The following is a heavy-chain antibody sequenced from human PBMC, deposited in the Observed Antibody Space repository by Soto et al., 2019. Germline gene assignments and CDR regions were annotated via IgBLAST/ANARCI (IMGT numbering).Heavy chain of an antibody. CDR3: ARGGIAAGFDP. V-gene: IGHV4-59*01. D-gene: IGHD6-25*01. J-gene: IGHJ5*02. CDR2: IYYSGST. CDR1: GGSISSYY. Sequence: QVQLQESGPGLVKPSETLSLTCTVSGGSISSYYWSWIRQPPGKGLEWIGYIYYSGSTNYNPSLKSRVTISVDTSKNQFSLKLSSVTAADTAVYYCARGGIAAGFDPWGQGTLVTVSS.